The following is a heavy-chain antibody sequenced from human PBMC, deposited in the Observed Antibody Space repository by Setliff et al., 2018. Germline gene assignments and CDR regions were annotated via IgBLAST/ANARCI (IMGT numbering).Heavy chain of an antibody. V-gene: IGHV3-23*01. D-gene: IGHD2-15*01. CDR3: AKYTRVVTTTCFDY. Sequence: ISRDSSKNTLYLQMNSLRAEDTAVYYCAKYTRVVTTTCFDYWGQGTLVTVSS. J-gene: IGHJ4*02.